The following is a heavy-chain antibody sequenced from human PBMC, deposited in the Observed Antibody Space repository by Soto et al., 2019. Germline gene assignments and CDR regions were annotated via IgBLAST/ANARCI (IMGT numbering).Heavy chain of an antibody. V-gene: IGHV3-23*01. Sequence: GGSLRLSCAASGFTFSSYAMSWVRQAPGKGLEWVSAISGSGGSTYYADSVKGRFTISRDNSKNTLYLQMNSLSADDTAIFYCAKDSGPYYYYSMDVWGQGTTVTVPS. CDR1: GFTFSSYA. CDR3: AKDSGPYYYYSMDV. J-gene: IGHJ6*02. CDR2: ISGSGGST. D-gene: IGHD3-16*01.